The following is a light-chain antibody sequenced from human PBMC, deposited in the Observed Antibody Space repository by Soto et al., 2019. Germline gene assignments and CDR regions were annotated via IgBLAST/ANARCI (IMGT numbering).Light chain of an antibody. J-gene: IGLJ1*01. CDR2: DVS. Sequence: QSVLTQPASVSGSPGQSITISCTGTSSDVGSYNYVSWYQQDPGKAPKLIFYDVSNRPSGVSDRFSVSKSGNTASLTISNLQAEDEAAYYCSSYTNSGTYGFGTGTKVTV. V-gene: IGLV2-14*01. CDR3: SSYTNSGTYG. CDR1: SSDVGSYNY.